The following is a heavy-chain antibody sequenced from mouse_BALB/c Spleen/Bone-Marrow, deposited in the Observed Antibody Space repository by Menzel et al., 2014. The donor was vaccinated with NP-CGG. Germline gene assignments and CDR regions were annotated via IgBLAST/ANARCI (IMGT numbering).Heavy chain of an antibody. J-gene: IGHJ4*01. D-gene: IGHD1-1*01. CDR3: ARWDTTARDY. Sequence: VQLVESGAELMKPGASVKISCKATGYTFSSYWIEWVKQRPGHGLEWIGEILPGRGSTNYNEKFKGKAIFTSDTSSNPAYMHLSSRTSEASAVYYCARWDTTARDYWGQGTPDTVSS. CDR2: ILPGRGST. V-gene: IGHV1-9*01. CDR1: GYTFSSYW.